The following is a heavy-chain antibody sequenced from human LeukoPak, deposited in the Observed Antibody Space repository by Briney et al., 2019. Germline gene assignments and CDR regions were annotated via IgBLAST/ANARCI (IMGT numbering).Heavy chain of an antibody. D-gene: IGHD3-10*01. CDR2: IKANSDGGTT. V-gene: IGHV3-15*01. Sequence: PGGSLRLSCAASGFTFKYAWMKWVRQAPGKGLEWVGRIKANSDGGTTDYAAPVKGRFTISRDDSNNVLYLQMNSLKTEDTGVYYCTTGTMGSGNSDHWGQGTLVTVSS. J-gene: IGHJ4*02. CDR3: TTGTMGSGNSDH. CDR1: GFTFKYAW.